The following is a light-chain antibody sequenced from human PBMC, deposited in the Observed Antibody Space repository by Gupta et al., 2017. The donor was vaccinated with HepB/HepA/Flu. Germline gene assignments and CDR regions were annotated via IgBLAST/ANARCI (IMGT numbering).Light chain of an antibody. CDR3: QVWDSSSDRGV. J-gene: IGLJ1*01. Sequence: SYVLTQPPSMSVAPGKTATITCGGNNIGSKSVHWYQQKPGQAPVLVSYYDNDRPSGIPERFSGSNSGNTATLTISRVEAGDEADYYCQVWDSSSDRGVFGTGTKVTVL. V-gene: IGLV3-21*04. CDR2: YDN. CDR1: NIGSKS.